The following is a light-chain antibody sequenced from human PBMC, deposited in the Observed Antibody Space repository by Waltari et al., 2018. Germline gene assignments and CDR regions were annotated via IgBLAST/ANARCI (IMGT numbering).Light chain of an antibody. CDR3: QQYGGSPRT. V-gene: IGKV3-20*01. Sequence: CSIIKIVFNNYLAWDKQKPVQSPRLIMYLAATRATGVPERFSGRGSGTDFTLTISRLEPEDFAVYYCQQYGGSPRTFGQGTKVEIK. J-gene: IGKJ1*01. CDR1: KIVFNNY. CDR2: LAA.